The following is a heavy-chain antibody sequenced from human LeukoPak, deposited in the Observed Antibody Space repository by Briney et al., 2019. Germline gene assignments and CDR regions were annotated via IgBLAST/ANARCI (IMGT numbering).Heavy chain of an antibody. Sequence: ASVKVSFKASGYTFTRYGISWVGQAPGQGLEWMGWISAYNGNTNYAQKLQGKVTMTTDTSTSTGYMEVSSLRSDGTAVYDCSRGVIVGVVLDAFDIWGQRTMVTVS. CDR2: ISAYNGNT. V-gene: IGHV1-18*01. J-gene: IGHJ3*02. CDR1: GYTFTRYG. D-gene: IGHD3-3*01. CDR3: SRGVIVGVVLDAFDI.